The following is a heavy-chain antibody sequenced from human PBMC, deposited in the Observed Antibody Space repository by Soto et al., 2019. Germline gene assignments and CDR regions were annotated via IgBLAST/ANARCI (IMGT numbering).Heavy chain of an antibody. CDR3: ARDSRYCTDGGCSMMRDAFDV. J-gene: IGHJ3*01. V-gene: IGHV4-4*02. CDR1: RFSVTNNKY. CDR2: IYHSGAT. D-gene: IGHD2-15*01. Sequence: QAQLQESGPGLVRPSGTLSLTCTVSRFSVTNNKYWNWVRQSPGKALEWIGEIYHSGATYYNPSLSGRASISMDKSKNQIPLHRTSGTAADTAVYYCARDSRYCTDGGCSMMRDAFDVWGQGTLVTVSS.